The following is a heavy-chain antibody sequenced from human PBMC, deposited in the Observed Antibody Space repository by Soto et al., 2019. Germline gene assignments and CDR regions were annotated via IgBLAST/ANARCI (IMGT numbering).Heavy chain of an antibody. CDR3: AKDLYDVLLWFGAFDP. D-gene: IGHD3-10*01. CDR1: GFTFSSHG. CDR2: ISYDGSNK. V-gene: IGHV3-30*18. Sequence: QVQLVESGGGVVQPGRSLRLSCAASGFTFSSHGMHWVRQAPGKGLEWVAVISYDGSNKYYADSVKGRFTISRDNSKNTLYLQMNSLRAEDTAVYYCAKDLYDVLLWFGAFDPWGQGTLVTVSS. J-gene: IGHJ5*02.